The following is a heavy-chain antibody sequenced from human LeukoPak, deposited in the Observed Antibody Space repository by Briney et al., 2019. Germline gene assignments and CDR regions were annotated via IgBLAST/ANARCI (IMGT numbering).Heavy chain of an antibody. CDR1: GGSISSSSYY. CDR3: AREDIVVVPAPTSFSYYFDY. J-gene: IGHJ4*02. D-gene: IGHD2-2*01. V-gene: IGHV4-39*02. Sequence: SETLSLTCTVSGGSISSSSYYWGWIRQPPGKGLEWIGSIYYSGSTYYNPSLKSRVTISVDTSKNQFSLKLSSVTAADTAVYYCAREDIVVVPAPTSFSYYFDYWGQGTLVTVSS. CDR2: IYYSGST.